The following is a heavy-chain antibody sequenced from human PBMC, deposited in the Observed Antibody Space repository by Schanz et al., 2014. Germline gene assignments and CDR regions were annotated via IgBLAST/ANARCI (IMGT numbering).Heavy chain of an antibody. V-gene: IGHV4-31*03. Sequence: QVQLQESGPGLVKPSQTLSLTCTVSGGSVSSGGDYWSWIRQHPGKGLEWIGFISYSGSTYYNPSLKSRVTISVDTSKNQIPLKLRSVTAADTAVYYCARGGSVATIAPYTWFDPWGQGTLVTVSS. CDR1: GGSVSSGGDY. D-gene: IGHD5-12*01. J-gene: IGHJ5*02. CDR3: ARGGSVATIAPYTWFDP. CDR2: ISYSGST.